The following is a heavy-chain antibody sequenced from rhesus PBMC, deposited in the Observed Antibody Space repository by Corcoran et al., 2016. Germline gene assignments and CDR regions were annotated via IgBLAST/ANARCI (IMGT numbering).Heavy chain of an antibody. CDR1: GFTFIIYG. CDR2: ISDDGSKK. D-gene: IGHD4-11*01. Sequence: EVQLVESGGGLVQPGGSLRLSCAASGFTFIIYGMHWVRQTPGKGLEGVAVISDDGSKKYYEDYGKDRFTIARDNAKNMLYLQMNNLKLEDAAVYYCARTDSASDYWGQGVLVTVSS. CDR3: ARTDSASDY. V-gene: IGHV3-54*02. J-gene: IGHJ4*01.